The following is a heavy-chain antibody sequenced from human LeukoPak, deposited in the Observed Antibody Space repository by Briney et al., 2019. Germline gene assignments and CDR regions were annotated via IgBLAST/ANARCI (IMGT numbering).Heavy chain of an antibody. J-gene: IGHJ4*02. D-gene: IGHD3-22*01. V-gene: IGHV3-23*01. CDR2: ISGSGGST. CDR3: AKGSRSSGYYVNFDY. CDR1: GFTFSSYA. Sequence: GGSLRLSCAASGFTFSSYAMSCVRQAPGKGLEWVSAISGSGGSTYYADSVKGRFTISRDNSKNTLYLQMNSLRAEGTAVDYCAKGSRSSGYYVNFDYWGQGTLVTVSS.